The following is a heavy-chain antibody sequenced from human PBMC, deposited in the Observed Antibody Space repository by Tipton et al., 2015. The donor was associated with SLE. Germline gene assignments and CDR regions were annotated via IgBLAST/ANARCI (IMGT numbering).Heavy chain of an antibody. CDR3: ARLQYYDFWSAYYQPFDY. D-gene: IGHD3-3*01. CDR1: GRSFIGSY. J-gene: IGHJ4*02. V-gene: IGHV4-59*08. CDR2: IHFSGST. Sequence: TLSLTCAVYGRSFIGSYWTWIRQPPGKGLEWIGHIHFSGSTEYNPSLKSRVTISVDMSKNQLSLRLSSATAADTAAYYCARLQYYDFWSAYYQPFDYWGQGTLVTVSS.